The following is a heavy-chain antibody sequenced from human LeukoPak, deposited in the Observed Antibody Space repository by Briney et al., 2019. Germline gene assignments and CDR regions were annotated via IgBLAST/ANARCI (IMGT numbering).Heavy chain of an antibody. Sequence: ASVKVSCKASGGTFSSHAISWVRQAPGQGLEWMGGIIPIFGTANYAQKFQGRVTITADESTSTAYMELSSLRSEDTAVYYCASRATGNDYWGQGTLVTVSS. J-gene: IGHJ4*02. CDR2: IIPIFGTA. CDR1: GGTFSSHA. CDR3: ASRATGNDY. V-gene: IGHV1-69*13. D-gene: IGHD5-12*01.